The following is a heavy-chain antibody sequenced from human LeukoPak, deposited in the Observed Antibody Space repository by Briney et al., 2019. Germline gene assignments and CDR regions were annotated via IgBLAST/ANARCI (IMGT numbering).Heavy chain of an antibody. CDR3: ARVGYSGYPGPWYYFDY. CDR1: GGSISSYY. J-gene: IGHJ4*02. Sequence: SETLSLTCTVSGGSISSYYWSWIRQPAGKGLEWIGRIYTSGSTNYNPSLKSRVTMSVDTSKNQFSLKLSSVTAADTAVYYCARVGYSGYPGPWYYFDYWGQGTLVTVSS. D-gene: IGHD5-12*01. CDR2: IYTSGST. V-gene: IGHV4-4*07.